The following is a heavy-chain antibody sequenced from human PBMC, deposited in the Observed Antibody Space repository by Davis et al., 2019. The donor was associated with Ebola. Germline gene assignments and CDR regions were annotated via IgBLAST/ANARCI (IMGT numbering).Heavy chain of an antibody. D-gene: IGHD3-3*01. CDR3: ARAQRITIFGVVRYYYGMDV. V-gene: IGHV1-18*04. Sequence: AASVKVSCKASGYTFTSYGISWVRQAPGQGLEWMGWISAYNGNTNYAQKLQGRVTMTTVPSTSTAYMELRSLRYEDPAVYYCARAQRITIFGVVRYYYGMDVWGKGTTVTVSS. CDR1: GYTFTSYG. J-gene: IGHJ6*04. CDR2: ISAYNGNT.